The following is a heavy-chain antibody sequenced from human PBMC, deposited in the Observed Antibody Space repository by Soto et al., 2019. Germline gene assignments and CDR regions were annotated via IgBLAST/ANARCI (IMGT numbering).Heavy chain of an antibody. Sequence: SMTRSVPRFVSGGSISRSSYFWAWIRQPTGKGLEWLGTIYYSGKTYYNPSLKSRVSLSVDTFKNQFSLNLRSLTGAGSALYYCAIFFLERYRHSRDLHSCPTRLASDL. CDR1: GGSISRSSYF. D-gene: IGHD3-3*01. CDR3: AIFFLERYRHSRDLHSCPTRLASDL. J-gene: IGHJ2*01. V-gene: IGHV4-39*01. CDR2: IYYSGKT.